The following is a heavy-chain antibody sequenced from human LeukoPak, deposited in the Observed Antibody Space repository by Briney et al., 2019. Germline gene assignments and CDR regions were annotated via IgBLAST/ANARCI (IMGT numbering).Heavy chain of an antibody. J-gene: IGHJ3*02. Sequence: GASVKVSCKASGYTFTGYYMHWVRQAPGQGLEWMGCINPNSGGTNYAQKFQGRVTMTRDTSISTAYMELSRLRSDDTAVYYCARGAYYYGSGLSSLDAFDIWGQGTMVTVSS. CDR1: GYTFTGYY. V-gene: IGHV1-2*02. CDR3: ARGAYYYGSGLSSLDAFDI. CDR2: INPNSGGT. D-gene: IGHD3-10*01.